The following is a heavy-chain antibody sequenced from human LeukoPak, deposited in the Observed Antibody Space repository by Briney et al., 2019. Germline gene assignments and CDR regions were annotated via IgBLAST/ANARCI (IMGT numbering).Heavy chain of an antibody. CDR3: ARDPLVPAAYRGWFDP. D-gene: IGHD2-2*01. Sequence: GGSLRLSCAASGFTFSNYAMSWVRQAPGKGLEWVSSISSSSSYIYYADSVKGRFTISRDNAKNSLYLQMNSLRAEDTAVYYCARDPLVPAAYRGWFDPWGQGTLVTVSS. J-gene: IGHJ5*02. V-gene: IGHV3-21*01. CDR1: GFTFSNYA. CDR2: ISSSSSYI.